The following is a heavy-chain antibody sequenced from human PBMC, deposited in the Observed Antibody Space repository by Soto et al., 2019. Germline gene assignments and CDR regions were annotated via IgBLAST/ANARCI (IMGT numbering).Heavy chain of an antibody. Sequence: SETLSRTCVVSGGPVRGDDLCWSWVRHRPGKGLEWIADVYHTGTTYYNPSLKSRVSMSVDTSQNQFYLILASVTAADKAVYYCARALVTDYNSRDYHYYFAMDVWGQGTSVT. D-gene: IGHD3-22*01. V-gene: IGHV4-31*02. CDR1: GGPVRGDDLC. CDR3: ARALVTDYNSRDYHYYFAMDV. CDR2: VYHTGTT. J-gene: IGHJ6*02.